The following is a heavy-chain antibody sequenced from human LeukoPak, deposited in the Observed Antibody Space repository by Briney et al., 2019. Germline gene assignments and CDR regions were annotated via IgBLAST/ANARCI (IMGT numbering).Heavy chain of an antibody. CDR2: ISGSGGGT. J-gene: IGHJ4*02. D-gene: IGHD2-15*01. CDR1: GFTFSSYA. Sequence: GGSLRLSCAASGFTFSSYAMSWVRQPPGKGLEWVSTISGSGGGTYYADSVKGRFTISRDNSKNTLYLQMNSLRPEDTAVYCCAGYFCSGGSCYRYFDYWGQGTLVTVSS. V-gene: IGHV3-23*01. CDR3: AGYFCSGGSCYRYFDY.